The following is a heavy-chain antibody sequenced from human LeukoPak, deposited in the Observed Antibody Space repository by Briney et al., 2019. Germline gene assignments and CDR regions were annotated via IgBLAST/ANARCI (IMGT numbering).Heavy chain of an antibody. J-gene: IGHJ4*02. CDR2: IYYSGST. V-gene: IGHV4-39*01. CDR3: ARGLRLGEFDNY. CDR1: GGSISSSSYY. Sequence: SETLSLTCTVSGGSISSSSYYWGWIRQPPGKGLGWIGSIYYSGSTYYNPSLKSRVTISVDTSKNQFSLKLSSVTAADTAVYYCARGLRLGEFDNYWGQGTLVTVSS. D-gene: IGHD3-16*01.